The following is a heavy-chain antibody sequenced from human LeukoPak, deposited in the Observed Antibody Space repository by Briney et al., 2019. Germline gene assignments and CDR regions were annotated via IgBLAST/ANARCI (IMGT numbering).Heavy chain of an antibody. D-gene: IGHD4-23*01. CDR1: GYTFTSYG. CDR3: ARDPVVTTVTGSSWFDP. CDR2: ISAYNGNT. J-gene: IGHJ5*02. Sequence: ASVKVSCKASGYTFTSYGISWVRQAPGQGLEWMGWISAYNGNTNYAQKFQGRVTMTRDMSATTVYMELSSLRSEDSAVYYCARDPVVTTVTGSSWFDPWGQGTLVTVSS. V-gene: IGHV1-18*01.